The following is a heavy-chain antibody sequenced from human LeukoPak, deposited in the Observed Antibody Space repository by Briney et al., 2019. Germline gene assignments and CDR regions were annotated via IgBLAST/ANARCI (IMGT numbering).Heavy chain of an antibody. Sequence: GASVKVSCKASGYTFTSYYMHWVRQAPGQGLEWMGIINPSGGSTSYAQKFQGRVTMTRDTSTSTVYMELSSLRSEDTAVYYCARGRAGLYYYDSSGYRSRWFDPWGQGTLVTVSS. V-gene: IGHV1-46*01. CDR2: INPSGGST. CDR1: GYTFTSYY. CDR3: ARGRAGLYYYDSSGYRSRWFDP. J-gene: IGHJ5*02. D-gene: IGHD3-22*01.